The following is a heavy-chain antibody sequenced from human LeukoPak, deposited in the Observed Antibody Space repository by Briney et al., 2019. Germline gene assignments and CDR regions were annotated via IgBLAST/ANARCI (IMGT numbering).Heavy chain of an antibody. CDR1: GYTFNSYG. J-gene: IGHJ6*03. V-gene: IGHV1-8*01. D-gene: IGHD3-10*01. CDR3: ASWNYGSGSYSGYMDV. CDR2: MNPNSGNT. Sequence: ASVNVSCKASGYTFNSYGIKWVRQAPGQGLEWMGWMNPNSGNTGYAQKFQGRVTMTRNTSISTAYMELSSLRSEDTAVYYCASWNYGSGSYSGYMDVWGKGTTVTVSS.